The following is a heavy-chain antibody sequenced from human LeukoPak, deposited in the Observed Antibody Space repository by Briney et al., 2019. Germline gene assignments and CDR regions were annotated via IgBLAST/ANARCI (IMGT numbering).Heavy chain of an antibody. D-gene: IGHD5-24*01. Sequence: ASVKVSCEASGYTFRTYDVNWVRQATGQGLEWVGWINPDTGDTGYARQFQGRVTLTSKTSIGTAYLDLNSLTSKDTGIYYCVRDGDLDYWGQGTLVTVSS. V-gene: IGHV1-8*02. J-gene: IGHJ4*02. CDR2: INPDTGDT. CDR1: GYTFRTYD. CDR3: VRDGDLDY.